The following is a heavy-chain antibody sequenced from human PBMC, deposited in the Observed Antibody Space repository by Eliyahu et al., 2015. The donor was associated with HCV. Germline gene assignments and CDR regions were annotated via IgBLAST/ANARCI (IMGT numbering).Heavy chain of an antibody. Sequence: EVQLVESGGGLIQPGGSLRLSCAASGFTVSSNYXSWVRQAPGKGLEWVSVIYSGGSTYYADSVKGRFTISRDNSKNTLYLQMNSLRAEDTAVYYCARDSDVRFGSGSYLRGAFDIWGQGTMVTVSS. CDR2: IYSGGST. CDR3: ARDSDVRFGSGSYLRGAFDI. D-gene: IGHD3-10*01. CDR1: GFTVSSNY. J-gene: IGHJ3*02. V-gene: IGHV3-53*01.